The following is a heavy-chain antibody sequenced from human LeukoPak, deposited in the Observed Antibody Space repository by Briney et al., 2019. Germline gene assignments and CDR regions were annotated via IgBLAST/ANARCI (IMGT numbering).Heavy chain of an antibody. D-gene: IGHD3-3*01. CDR2: INHSGST. V-gene: IGHV4-34*01. Sequence: GSLRLSCAASGFTFSSYWMHWVRQAPGKGLEWIGEINHSGSTNYNPSLKSRVTISVDTSKNQFSLKLSSVTAADTAVYYCARERRFFWSTTFDYWGQGTLVTVSS. CDR3: ARERRFFWSTTFDY. CDR1: GFTFSSYW. J-gene: IGHJ4*02.